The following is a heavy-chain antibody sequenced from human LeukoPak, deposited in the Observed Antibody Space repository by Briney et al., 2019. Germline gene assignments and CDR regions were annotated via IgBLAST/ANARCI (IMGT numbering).Heavy chain of an antibody. CDR2: IYYSGST. CDR3: ARLPPPYYDSSGHTYNWFDP. J-gene: IGHJ5*02. D-gene: IGHD3-22*01. Sequence: PSETLSLTCTVSGGSISSSSYYWGWIRQPPGKGLEWIGSIYYSGSTYYNPSLKSRVTISVDTSKNQFSLKLSSVTAADTAVYYCARLPPPYYDSSGHTYNWFDPWGQGTLVTVSS. CDR1: GGSISSSSYY. V-gene: IGHV4-39*01.